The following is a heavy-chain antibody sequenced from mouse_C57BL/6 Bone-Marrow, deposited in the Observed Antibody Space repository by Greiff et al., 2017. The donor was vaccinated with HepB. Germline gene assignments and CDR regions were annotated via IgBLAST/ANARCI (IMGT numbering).Heavy chain of an antibody. J-gene: IGHJ4*01. D-gene: IGHD1-1*01. CDR2: ISGGGGNT. Sequence: DVHLVESGGGLVKPGGSLKLSCAASGFTFSSYTMSWVRQTPEKRLEWVATISGGGGNTYYPDSVKGRFTISRDNAKNTLYLQMSSLRSEDTALYYCARPSFYGNAMDYWGQGTSVTVSS. CDR3: ARPSFYGNAMDY. V-gene: IGHV5-9*01. CDR1: GFTFSSYT.